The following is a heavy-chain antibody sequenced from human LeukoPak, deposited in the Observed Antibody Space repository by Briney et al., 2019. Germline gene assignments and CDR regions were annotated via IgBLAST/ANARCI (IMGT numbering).Heavy chain of an antibody. CDR3: ARGPSYYDSSGYLRY. J-gene: IGHJ4*02. CDR2: IIPIFGTA. V-gene: IGHV1-69*13. D-gene: IGHD3-22*01. CDR1: GYTITSYD. Sequence: VASVKVSCKASGYTITSYDINWVRQAPGQGLEWMGGIIPIFGTANYAQKFQGRVTITADESTSTAYMELSSLRSEDTAVYYCARGPSYYDSSGYLRYWGQGTLVTVSS.